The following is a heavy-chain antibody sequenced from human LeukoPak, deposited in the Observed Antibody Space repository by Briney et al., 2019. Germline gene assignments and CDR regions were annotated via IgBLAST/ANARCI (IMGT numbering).Heavy chain of an antibody. CDR2: SDPKSGAT. J-gene: IGHJ4*02. CDR1: GYTFTSYY. V-gene: IGHV1-2*02. Sequence: ASVQVSCKTSGYTFTSYYIHWLRQAPGQRFEWVGWSDPKSGATKYEHFQGRVTMTRDTSISTAYMELSRLRSDDTAVFYCATSSGWKSNIDYWGQGTLVTVSS. D-gene: IGHD6-19*01. CDR3: ATSSGWKSNIDY.